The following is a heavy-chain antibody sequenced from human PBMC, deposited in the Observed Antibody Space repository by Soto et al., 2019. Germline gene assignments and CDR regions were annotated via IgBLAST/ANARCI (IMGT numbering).Heavy chain of an antibody. CDR3: ARGGRRSDYYYYYGMDA. CDR2: INTSGGSP. V-gene: IGHV1-46*01. D-gene: IGHD6-25*01. J-gene: IGHJ6*02. CDR1: GYTFTIYY. Sequence: ASVKVSCKAFGYTFTIYYIHWVRQAPGQGLEWMGVINTSGGSPTYAQKFQDRVTMTRDTSTSTVYMELSSLRSEDTAVYYCARGGRRSDYYYYYGMDAWGQGTTVTVSS.